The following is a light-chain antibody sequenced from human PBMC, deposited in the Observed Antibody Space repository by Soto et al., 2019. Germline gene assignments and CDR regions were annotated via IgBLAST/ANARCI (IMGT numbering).Light chain of an antibody. CDR3: QQYYSNPFT. CDR1: QSVLYSSNNKNY. J-gene: IGKJ3*01. CDR2: WAS. V-gene: IGKV4-1*01. Sequence: DIVMTQSPDSLAVSLGERATINCKSSQSVLYSSNNKNYLAGYQQKPGQSPKLLIYWASTRESGVPDRFSGSGSGTDFTLTISSLQAEDVAVYYCQQYYSNPFTFGPGTKVDIK.